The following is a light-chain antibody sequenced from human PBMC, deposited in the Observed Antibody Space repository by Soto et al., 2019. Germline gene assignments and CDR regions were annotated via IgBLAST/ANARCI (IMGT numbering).Light chain of an antibody. J-gene: IGKJ5*01. CDR2: DAS. V-gene: IGKV3-11*01. Sequence: EILLTQSPVTLSLSPGQRATLSCRASQSISTYLAWYQVKPGQAPRLLIYDASSRATGVPARFSGSGSGTDFSLTISSLEPEDVAVYYCQQRSQWPPMTFGQGTRLENK. CDR3: QQRSQWPPMT. CDR1: QSISTY.